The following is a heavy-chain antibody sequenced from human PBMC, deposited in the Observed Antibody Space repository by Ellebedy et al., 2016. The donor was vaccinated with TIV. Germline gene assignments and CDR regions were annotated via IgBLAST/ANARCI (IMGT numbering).Heavy chain of an antibody. J-gene: IGHJ4*02. CDR1: GYSFTLLW. V-gene: IGHV5-10-1*01. D-gene: IGHD1-26*01. Sequence: GESLKISXKGHGYSFTLLWISWVRQMPGKGLEWMARIDPSDPSGSYTSYGPSFQGRVTISTDRSINTAYLQWNSLKASDTAMYYCARHELGENAAFDYWGQGTLVTVSS. CDR2: IDPSDPSGSYT. CDR3: ARHELGENAAFDY.